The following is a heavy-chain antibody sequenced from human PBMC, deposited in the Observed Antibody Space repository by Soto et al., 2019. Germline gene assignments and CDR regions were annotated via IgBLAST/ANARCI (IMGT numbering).Heavy chain of an antibody. V-gene: IGHV3-23*01. CDR1: GFTFTNYA. D-gene: IGHD2-21*01. J-gene: IGHJ1*01. CDR2: ISGSGTDT. CDR3: AKNCGGNCYSTSRIVFQH. Sequence: GGFLRLSCGASGFTFTNYALSWVRQAPGKGLEWVSSISGSGTDTKYADSVKGRSTISRDNSKNTVYLQVNSLRGEDTAVYYCAKNCGGNCYSTSRIVFQHWGQGNQVTVSS.